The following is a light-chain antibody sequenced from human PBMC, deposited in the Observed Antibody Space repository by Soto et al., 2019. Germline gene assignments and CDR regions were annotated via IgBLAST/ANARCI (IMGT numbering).Light chain of an antibody. CDR1: SSDVGY. V-gene: IGLV2-14*01. J-gene: IGLJ2*01. CDR2: DVN. CDR3: SSYTSSSTLVL. Sequence: QSALTQPASVSGSPGQSITISCTGTSSDVGYVSWYQQHPAKAPKLIIYDVNNRPSGVSNRFSGSKSGNTASLTISGLQAEDEADYYCSSYTSSSTLVLFGGGTKLTVL.